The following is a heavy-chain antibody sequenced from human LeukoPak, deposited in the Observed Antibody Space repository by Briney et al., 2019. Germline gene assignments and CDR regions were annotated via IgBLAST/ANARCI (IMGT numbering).Heavy chain of an antibody. Sequence: PSETLSLTCTVSGGSISSYYWSWIRQPAGKGLEWIGRIYNSGSTNYNPSLTSRVTMSVDTSKNQFSLKLSSVTAADTAVYYCARVDIVVVVAATRSKQFTNWGQGTLVTVSS. CDR2: IYNSGST. V-gene: IGHV4-4*07. J-gene: IGHJ4*02. CDR3: ARVDIVVVVAATRSKQFTN. D-gene: IGHD2-15*01. CDR1: GGSISSYY.